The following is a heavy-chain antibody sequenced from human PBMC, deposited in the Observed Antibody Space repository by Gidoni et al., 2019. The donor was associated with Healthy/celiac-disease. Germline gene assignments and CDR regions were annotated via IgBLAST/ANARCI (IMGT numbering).Heavy chain of an antibody. Sequence: EVQLVESGGGLVQPGGSLRLSCAASGFTFSSYWMSWVRQAPGKGLEWVANIKQDGSEKYYVDSVKGRFTISRDNAKNSLYLQMNSLRAEDTAVYYCAREGDYDILTGHWGHSAEYFQHWGQGTLVTVSS. V-gene: IGHV3-7*01. CDR1: GFTFSSYW. CDR3: AREGDYDILTGHWGHSAEYFQH. D-gene: IGHD3-9*01. CDR2: IKQDGSEK. J-gene: IGHJ1*01.